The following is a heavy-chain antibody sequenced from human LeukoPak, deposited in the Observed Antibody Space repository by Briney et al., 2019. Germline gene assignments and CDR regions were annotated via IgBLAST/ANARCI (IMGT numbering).Heavy chain of an antibody. CDR3: AKQWVDC. Sequence: GGSLRLSCAASGFTFSSYAMSCVRQAPGKRLEWVSAISGSGGSTYYADSVKGRFPISRDNSQNTLYLQMNSLRVEDTALYYCAKQWVDCWGQGTLVTVSS. J-gene: IGHJ4*02. CDR2: ISGSGGST. D-gene: IGHD1-26*01. V-gene: IGHV3-23*01. CDR1: GFTFSSYA.